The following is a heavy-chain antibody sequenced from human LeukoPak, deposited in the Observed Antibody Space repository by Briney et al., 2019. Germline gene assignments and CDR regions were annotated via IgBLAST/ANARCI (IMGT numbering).Heavy chain of an antibody. CDR3: ATGAYTSGSFYFGDIFN. V-gene: IGHV1-24*01. J-gene: IGHJ4*02. CDR1: GYILTELS. Sequence: ASVKVSCKVSGYILTELSIHWVQQAPGKGLEWMGGFDPQYGEGVYAQKFLGRVTMTEDTSTDTAYMELRSLSSDDTAVYYCATGAYTSGSFYFGDIFNWGQGTLVTVSS. D-gene: IGHD3-10*01. CDR2: FDPQYGEG.